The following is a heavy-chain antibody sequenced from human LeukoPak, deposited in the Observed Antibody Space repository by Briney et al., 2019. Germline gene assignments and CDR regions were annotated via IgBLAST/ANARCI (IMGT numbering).Heavy chain of an antibody. D-gene: IGHD3-3*01. Sequence: KTGGSLRLSCAASGFTFSSYSMNWVRQAPGKGLEWVSSISSSSSYIYYADSVKGRFTISRDNAKNSLYLQMNSLRAEDTAVYYCARGGTPTITIFGVAAGEDAKFDYWGQGTLVTVSS. CDR3: ARGGTPTITIFGVAAGEDAKFDY. J-gene: IGHJ4*02. V-gene: IGHV3-21*01. CDR1: GFTFSSYS. CDR2: ISSSSSYI.